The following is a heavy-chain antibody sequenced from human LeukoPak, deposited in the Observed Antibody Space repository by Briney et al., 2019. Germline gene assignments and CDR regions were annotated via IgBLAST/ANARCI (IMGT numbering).Heavy chain of an antibody. CDR3: AREVSSIAARFCDY. D-gene: IGHD6-6*01. V-gene: IGHV4-4*07. J-gene: IGHJ4*02. Sequence: SETLSLTRTVSGGSISSYYWSWVPQPAGKGREWIGRIYISGSTNYNPSLQSRVTMSVDTSKNQFSLKLSSVTAADTAVYYCAREVSSIAARFCDYWGQGTLVTVSS. CDR2: IYISGST. CDR1: GGSISSYY.